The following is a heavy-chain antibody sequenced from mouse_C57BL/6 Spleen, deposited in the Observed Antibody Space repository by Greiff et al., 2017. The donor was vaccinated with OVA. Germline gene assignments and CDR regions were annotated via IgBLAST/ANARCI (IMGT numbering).Heavy chain of an antibody. CDR1: GYTFTSYW. D-gene: IGHD1-1*01. J-gene: IGHJ2*01. Sequence: QVQLQQPGAELVMPGASVKLSCKASGYTFTSYWMHWVKQRPGQGLEWIGEIDPSDSYTNYNQKFKGKSTLTVDKSSSTAYMQLSSLTSEDSAVYYGARRTAVGDYWGQGTALTVSS. V-gene: IGHV1-69*01. CDR3: ARRTAVGDY. CDR2: IDPSDSYT.